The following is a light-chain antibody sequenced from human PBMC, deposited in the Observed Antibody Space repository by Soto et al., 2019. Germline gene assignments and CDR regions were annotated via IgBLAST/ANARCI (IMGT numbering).Light chain of an antibody. V-gene: IGKV1-6*01. Sequence: AIQMTQSPSSLSASVGDRVTLTCRASQGIARDLAWYQQKPGKAPNLLIYGASTLQSGVPSRFSGSGSGTDFTLTISSLQPEDFGSYYCLQDYNYPRTFGQGTKVEI. CDR1: QGIARD. CDR2: GAS. CDR3: LQDYNYPRT. J-gene: IGKJ1*01.